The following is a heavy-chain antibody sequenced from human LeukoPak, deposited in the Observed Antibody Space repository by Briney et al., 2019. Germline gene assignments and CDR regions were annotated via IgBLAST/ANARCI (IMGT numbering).Heavy chain of an antibody. V-gene: IGHV4-61*01. CDR2: IYYSGST. CDR3: ARDGFLGGNYYYYGMDV. CDR1: GGSVSSGSFY. Sequence: SETLSLTCTVSGGSVSSGSFYWSWIRQPPGKGLEWIGYIYYSGSTNYNPSLESRVTISVDTSKNQFSLKLTSVTAADTAVYYCARDGFLGGNYYYYGMDVWGQGTTVTVSS. J-gene: IGHJ6*02. D-gene: IGHD2-2*03.